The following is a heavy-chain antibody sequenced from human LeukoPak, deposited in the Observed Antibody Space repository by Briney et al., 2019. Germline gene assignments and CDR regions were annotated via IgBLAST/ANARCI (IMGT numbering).Heavy chain of an antibody. D-gene: IGHD3-22*01. Sequence: GGSLRLSCAASGFTFSSYGMHWVRQAPGKGLEWVAVISYDGSNKYYADSVKGRFTISRDNSKNTLYLQMNSLRAEDTAVYYCAKYSSGYLPIDYYYGMDVWGQGTTVTVSS. CDR1: GFTFSSYG. V-gene: IGHV3-30*18. CDR2: ISYDGSNK. CDR3: AKYSSGYLPIDYYYGMDV. J-gene: IGHJ6*02.